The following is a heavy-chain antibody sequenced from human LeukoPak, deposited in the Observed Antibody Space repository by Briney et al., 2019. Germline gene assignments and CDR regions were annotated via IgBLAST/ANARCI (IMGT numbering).Heavy chain of an antibody. D-gene: IGHD1-26*01. V-gene: IGHV3-23*01. CDR1: GFTFSSYA. CDR3: AKDPSGSYYEGYYFDY. J-gene: IGHJ4*02. Sequence: GGSLRLSCAASGFTFSSYAMSWVRQAPGKGLEWVSAISGSGGSTYYADSVKGRFTISRDNSKNTLYLQMNSLRAEDTAVYYCAKDPSGSYYEGYYFDYWGQGTLVTVSS. CDR2: ISGSGGST.